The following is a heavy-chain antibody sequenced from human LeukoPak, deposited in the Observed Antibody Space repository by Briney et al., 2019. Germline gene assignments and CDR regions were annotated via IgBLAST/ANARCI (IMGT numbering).Heavy chain of an antibody. J-gene: IGHJ6*02. D-gene: IGHD5-24*01. Sequence: GGSLRLSCAASDLTVSTDYMTWVRQAPGKGLEWVSIIYSGGSAFYADSVWGRVTISRDNSKKTLYLQVNRLRADDTAVYYCARAGDHYYGLDVWGQGTTVTVSS. CDR3: ARAGDHYYGLDV. CDR1: DLTVSTDY. V-gene: IGHV3-66*01. CDR2: IYSGGSA.